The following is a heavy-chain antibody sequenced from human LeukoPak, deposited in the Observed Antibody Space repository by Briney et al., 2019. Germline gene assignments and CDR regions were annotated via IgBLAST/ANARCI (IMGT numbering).Heavy chain of an antibody. J-gene: IGHJ3*02. CDR2: IYRGGPT. V-gene: IGHV3-66*01. CDR1: GLTVSSNY. CDR3: ARDRTRVPAAIPPDAFDI. D-gene: IGHD2-2*01. Sequence: QSGGSLRLSCAASGLTVSSNYMSWVRQAPGKGLEWVSVIYRGGPTYHADSVKGRFTISRDNSKNTLYLQMNSLRAEDTAVYYCARDRTRVPAAIPPDAFDIWGQGTMVTVSS.